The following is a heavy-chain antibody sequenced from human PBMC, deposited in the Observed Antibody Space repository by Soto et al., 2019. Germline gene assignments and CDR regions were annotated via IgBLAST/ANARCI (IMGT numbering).Heavy chain of an antibody. CDR1: GGSFSGYY. J-gene: IGHJ4*02. Sequence: QVQLPQWGAGLLKPSETLSLTCAVYGGSFSGYYWSWIRQPPGKGLEWIGEINHSGSTNYNPSLKSRVNISVDTSKNQFSLKLSSVTAADTAVYYCARGPPGSSSLDYGGQGTLVTVSS. D-gene: IGHD6-13*01. CDR3: ARGPPGSSSLDY. CDR2: INHSGST. V-gene: IGHV4-34*01.